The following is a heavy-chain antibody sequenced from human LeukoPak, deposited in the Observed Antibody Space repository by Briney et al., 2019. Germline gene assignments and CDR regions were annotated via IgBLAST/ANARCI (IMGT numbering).Heavy chain of an antibody. V-gene: IGHV1-8*01. CDR1: GYTFTSYD. Sequence: ASVKVSCKASGYTFTSYDINWVRQATGQGLEWMGWINPNNGDTGYAQKFQGRVTITEDTSTDTAYMELSSLRSEDTAVYYCATDSIITMVRGVLYPVDYWGQGTLVTVSS. J-gene: IGHJ4*02. D-gene: IGHD3-10*01. CDR2: INPNNGDT. CDR3: ATDSIITMVRGVLYPVDY.